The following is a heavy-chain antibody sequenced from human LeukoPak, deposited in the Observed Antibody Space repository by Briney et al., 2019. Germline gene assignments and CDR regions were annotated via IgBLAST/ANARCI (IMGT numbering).Heavy chain of an antibody. CDR3: ARGFPKLLWFGELGTYFDY. CDR2: INPNSGGT. Sequence: ASVKVSCKASGYTFTSYDINWVRQAPGQGLEWMGWINPNSGGTNYAQKFQGRVTMTRDTSISTAYMELSRLRSDDTAVYYCARGFPKLLWFGELGTYFDYWGQGTLVTVSS. CDR1: GYTFTSYD. D-gene: IGHD3-10*01. J-gene: IGHJ4*02. V-gene: IGHV1-2*02.